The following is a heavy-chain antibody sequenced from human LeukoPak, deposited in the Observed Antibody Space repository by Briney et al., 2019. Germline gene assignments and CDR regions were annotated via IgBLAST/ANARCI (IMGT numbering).Heavy chain of an antibody. J-gene: IGHJ4*02. D-gene: IGHD3-22*01. V-gene: IGHV3-23*01. Sequence: GGSLRLSCAASVFILSSHCMSWVRQAPGKGLEWVSAISGSGGSTYYADSVKGRFTIFRDNSKNTLYLQMNSLRAEDTAVYYCAKSPSYYDSSGYQGYYFDYWGQGTLVTVSS. CDR2: ISGSGGST. CDR1: VFILSSHC. CDR3: AKSPSYYDSSGYQGYYFDY.